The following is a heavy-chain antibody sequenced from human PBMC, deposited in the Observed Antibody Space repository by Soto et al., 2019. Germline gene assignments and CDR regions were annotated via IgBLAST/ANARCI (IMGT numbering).Heavy chain of an antibody. CDR1: GFSLSNARMG. V-gene: IGHV2-26*01. CDR2: IFSNDEK. J-gene: IGHJ5*02. CDR3: ARVGDSSGWYLNCFDP. D-gene: IGHD6-19*01. Sequence: QVTLKESGPVLVKPTETLTLTCTVSGFSLSNARMGVSWIRQPPGKALEWLAHIFSNDEKSYSTSLKSRLTIAKDTSKSQVVLTMTNMDPVDTATYYCARVGDSSGWYLNCFDPWGQGTLVTVSS.